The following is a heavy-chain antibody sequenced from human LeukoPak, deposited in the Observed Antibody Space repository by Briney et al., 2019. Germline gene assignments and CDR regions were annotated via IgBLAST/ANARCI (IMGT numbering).Heavy chain of an antibody. J-gene: IGHJ4*02. V-gene: IGHV3-7*01. Sequence: PGGSLRLSCAASGFTFSNYWMNWVRQAPGKGLEWVANIKKDGSQKYYMDSVKGRFTVSRDNAKSSLHLQMNGLTAEDTAVYYCSRGPSTTLTTFWGQGTMVTVSS. CDR2: IKKDGSQK. CDR3: SRGPSTTLTTF. D-gene: IGHD4-17*01. CDR1: GFTFSNYW.